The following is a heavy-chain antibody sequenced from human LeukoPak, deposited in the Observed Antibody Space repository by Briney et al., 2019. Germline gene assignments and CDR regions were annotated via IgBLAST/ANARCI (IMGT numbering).Heavy chain of an antibody. CDR3: ARGSVAYSYGPFADY. CDR2: IIPIFGTA. D-gene: IGHD5-18*01. J-gene: IGHJ4*02. Sequence: VASVKVSCTASGGTFSSYAISWVRQAPGQGLEWMGGIIPIFGTANYAQKFQGRVTITADESTSTAYMELSSLRSEDTAVYYCARGSVAYSYGPFADYWGQGTLVTVSS. V-gene: IGHV1-69*13. CDR1: GGTFSSYA.